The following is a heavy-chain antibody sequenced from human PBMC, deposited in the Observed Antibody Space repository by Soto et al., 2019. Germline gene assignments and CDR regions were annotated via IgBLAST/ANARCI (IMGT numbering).Heavy chain of an antibody. CDR2: ISTSSNTI. J-gene: IGHJ4*02. V-gene: IGHV3-48*02. CDR3: ARDQYGGAAAAPLNFDY. CDR1: GFTLSDYS. Sequence: GGSLRLSCAASGFTLSDYSMNWVRQAPGKGLEWLSYISTSSNTIYYADSVKGRFTISRDNAKNSLYLQMNSLRDEDTAVYFCARDQYGGAAAAPLNFDYWGQGTLVTVSS. D-gene: IGHD6-13*01.